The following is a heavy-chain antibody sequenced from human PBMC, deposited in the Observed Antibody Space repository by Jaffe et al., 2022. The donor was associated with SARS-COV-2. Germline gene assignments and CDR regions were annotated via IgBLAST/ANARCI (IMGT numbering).Heavy chain of an antibody. V-gene: IGHV3-74*01. CDR2: INSDGSST. J-gene: IGHJ4*02. Sequence: EVQLVESGGGLVQPGGSLRLSCAASGFTFSSYWMHWVRQAPGKGLVWVSRINSDGSSTRYADSVKGRFTISRDNAKNTLYLQMNSLRAEDTAVYYCARGYCSGGSCYSGDLVDYWGQGTLVTVSS. CDR3: ARGYCSGGSCYSGDLVDY. D-gene: IGHD2-15*01. CDR1: GFTFSSYW.